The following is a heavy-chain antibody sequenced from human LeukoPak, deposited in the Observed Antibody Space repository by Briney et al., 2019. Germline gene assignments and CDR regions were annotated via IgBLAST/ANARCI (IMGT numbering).Heavy chain of an antibody. CDR3: ARESPRRDGYNYLDY. Sequence: SETLSLTCTVSGGSISGYYWSWIRQPPGKGLEWIGYIYYSGSTNYNPSLKSRVTISVDTSKNQFSLKLSSVTAADTAVYYCARESPRRDGYNYLDYWGQGTLVTVSS. CDR2: IYYSGST. J-gene: IGHJ4*02. CDR1: GGSISGYY. V-gene: IGHV4-59*01. D-gene: IGHD5-24*01.